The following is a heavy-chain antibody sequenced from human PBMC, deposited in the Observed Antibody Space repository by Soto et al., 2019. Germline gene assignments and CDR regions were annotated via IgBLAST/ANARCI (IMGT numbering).Heavy chain of an antibody. CDR1: GYTFTSYY. Sequence: QVQLVQSGAEVKKPGASVKVSCKASGYTFTSYYMHWVRQAPGQGLEWMGIINPSGGSTSYAQKFQGIVIMTRDTSTSTVYMELSSVRSEDTAVYYCARVVRGIYGGSGWFDPCGQGTLVTVSS. V-gene: IGHV1-46*01. CDR3: ARVVRGIYGGSGWFDP. CDR2: INPSGGST. J-gene: IGHJ5*02. D-gene: IGHD2-15*01.